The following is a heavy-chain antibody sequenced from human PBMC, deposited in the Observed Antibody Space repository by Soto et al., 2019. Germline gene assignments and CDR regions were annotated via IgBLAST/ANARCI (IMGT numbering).Heavy chain of an antibody. CDR3: SSGMAAGTY. V-gene: IGHV3-15*07. J-gene: IGHJ4*02. CDR2: IKSKSAGGTA. D-gene: IGHD6-13*01. CDR1: GLTFTDAW. Sequence: EVQLVESGGGLVTPGGSLRLSCAVSGLTFTDAWMNWMRQAPGKGPEWVGRIKSKSAGGTADYAAAVKDRFTMSRDDSKNMLYWKMNSLKTADTAVYYCSSGMAAGTYWGQGTLVTVSS.